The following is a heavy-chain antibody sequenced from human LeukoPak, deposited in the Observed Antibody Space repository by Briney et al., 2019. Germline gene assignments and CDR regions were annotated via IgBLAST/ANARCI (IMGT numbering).Heavy chain of an antibody. V-gene: IGHV4-34*01. J-gene: IGHJ4*02. CDR3: ARTLSFWSGYYEDY. D-gene: IGHD3-3*01. Sequence: SETLSLTCAVYGGSFSGYYWSWIRQPPGKGLEWIGEINHSGSTNYNPSLKRRVTISVATSKNQFSLKLSSVTAADTAVYYCARTLSFWSGYYEDYWGQGTLVTVSS. CDR1: GGSFSGYY. CDR2: INHSGST.